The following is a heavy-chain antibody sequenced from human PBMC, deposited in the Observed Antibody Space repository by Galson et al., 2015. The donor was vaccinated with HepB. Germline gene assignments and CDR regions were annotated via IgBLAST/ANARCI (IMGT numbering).Heavy chain of an antibody. CDR3: ARGWWELPQFGY. Sequence: LSLSCAASGFTFSDYYMSWIRQAPGKGLEWVSYISSSSSYTNYADSVKGRFTISRDNAKNSLYLQMNSLRAEDTAVYYCARGWWELPQFGYWGQGTLVTVSS. CDR2: ISSSSSYT. D-gene: IGHD1-26*01. CDR1: GFTFSDYY. V-gene: IGHV3-11*05. J-gene: IGHJ4*02.